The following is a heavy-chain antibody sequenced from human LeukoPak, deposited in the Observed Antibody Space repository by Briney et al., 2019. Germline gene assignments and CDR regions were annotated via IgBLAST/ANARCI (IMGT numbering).Heavy chain of an antibody. V-gene: IGHV4-59*06. CDR2: IYYSGST. J-gene: IGHJ6*02. CDR1: GGSISSYY. Sequence: PSETLSLTCTVSGGSISSYYWSWIRQHPGKGLEWIGYIYYSGSTYYNPSLKSRVTISVDTSKNQFSLKLSSVTAADTAVYYCARDHKTGYCSGGSCYGDYYYGMDVWGQGTTVTVSS. CDR3: ARDHKTGYCSGGSCYGDYYYGMDV. D-gene: IGHD2-15*01.